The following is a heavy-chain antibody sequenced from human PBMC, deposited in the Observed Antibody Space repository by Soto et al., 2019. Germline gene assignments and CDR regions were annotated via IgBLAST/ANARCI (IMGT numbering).Heavy chain of an antibody. Sequence: QVQLVQSGGEVKKPGASVKVSCKTSGYSFTTYGISWVRQAPGQGLEWMGWLSGYNGNTNYAQKFQGRVTMTTDTSTSKAYMELRSLRSDDTAVYYCAREGPAPYYYYGMDVWGQGTTVTVSS. V-gene: IGHV1-18*01. CDR1: GYSFTTYG. J-gene: IGHJ6*02. CDR3: AREGPAPYYYYGMDV. CDR2: LSGYNGNT.